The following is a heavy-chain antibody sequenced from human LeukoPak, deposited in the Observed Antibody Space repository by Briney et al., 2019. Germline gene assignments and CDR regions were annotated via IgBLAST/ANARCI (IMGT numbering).Heavy chain of an antibody. V-gene: IGHV7-4-1*02. CDR3: ARVGGAVAGLGIYYFDY. D-gene: IGHD6-19*01. Sequence: ASVKVSCKASGYTFTSYAMNWVRQAPGQGLEWMGWINTNTGNPTYAQGFTGRFVFSLDTSVSTAYLQISSLKAEDTAVYYCARVGGAVAGLGIYYFDYWGQGTPVTVSS. CDR1: GYTFTSYA. CDR2: INTNTGNP. J-gene: IGHJ4*02.